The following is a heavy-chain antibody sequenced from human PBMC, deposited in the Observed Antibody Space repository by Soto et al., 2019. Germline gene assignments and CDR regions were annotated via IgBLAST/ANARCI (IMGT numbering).Heavy chain of an antibody. CDR2: ISTYNGDT. D-gene: IGHD2-2*01. CDR1: GYTFTSYG. Sequence: ASVKVSCKASGYTFTSYGISWVRQAPGQGLEWMGWISTYNGDTNYAQNLQGRVTMTTDTSTSTAYMELRSLRSDDTAVYYCARPYCSCTSCHNWFDPWGQGTLVTVSS. J-gene: IGHJ5*02. CDR3: ARPYCSCTSCHNWFDP. V-gene: IGHV1-18*01.